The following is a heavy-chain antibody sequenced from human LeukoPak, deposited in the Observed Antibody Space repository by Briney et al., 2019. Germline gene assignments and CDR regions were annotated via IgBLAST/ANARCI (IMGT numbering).Heavy chain of an antibody. CDR1: GLTFSSYA. D-gene: IGHD5-18*01. CDR2: INGSGVST. V-gene: IGHV3-23*01. Sequence: GGSLRLSCAASGLTFSSYAMAWVRQAPGKGLEWVSTINGSGVSTYYGDFVKGRFTISRDNSKNTLYLRMNSLRVEDTAVYYCASQYIEVNYYYHMDVWGTGTTVIVSS. J-gene: IGHJ6*03. CDR3: ASQYIEVNYYYHMDV.